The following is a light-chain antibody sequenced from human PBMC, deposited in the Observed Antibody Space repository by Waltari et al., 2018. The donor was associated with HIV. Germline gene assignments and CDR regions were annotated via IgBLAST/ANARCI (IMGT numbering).Light chain of an antibody. CDR1: SSNIGRPP. CDR3: ATWDDSLKGYV. CDR2: SNN. V-gene: IGLV1-44*01. J-gene: IGLJ1*01. Sequence: QSVLTQPPSASTTPGQRVTISCSGSSSNIGRPPVNWYEQLPGAAPKLLIYSNNQRPSGVPDRFSGSKSGTSASLAISGLHSDDEADYYCATWDDSLKGYVFGTGTKVTVL.